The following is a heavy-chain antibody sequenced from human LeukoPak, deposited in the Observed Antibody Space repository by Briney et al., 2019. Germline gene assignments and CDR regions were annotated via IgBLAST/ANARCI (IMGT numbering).Heavy chain of an antibody. V-gene: IGHV4-59*01. J-gene: IGHJ4*02. D-gene: IGHD5-24*01. CDR3: ASGHQRHGYTYFDY. Sequence: SETLSLTCTVSGGSISSYYWIWIRQPPGKGLEWIGYTYYTGSTNYNPSLKSRVTISVDTSKNQFSLKLSSVTAADTAMYYCASGHQRHGYTYFDYWGQGTLVTVSS. CDR1: GGSISSYY. CDR2: TYYTGST.